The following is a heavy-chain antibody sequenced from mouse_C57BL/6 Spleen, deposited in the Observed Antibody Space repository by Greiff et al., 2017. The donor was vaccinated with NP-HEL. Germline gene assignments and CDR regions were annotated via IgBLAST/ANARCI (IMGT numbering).Heavy chain of an antibody. J-gene: IGHJ4*01. CDR3: ARGGGNYEEGYAMDY. Sequence: VHLVESGAELVKPGASVKISCKASGYAFSSYWMNWVKQRPGKGLEWIGQIYPGDGDTNYNGKFKGKATLTADKSSSTAYMQLSSLTSEDSAVYFCARGGGNYEEGYAMDYWGQGTSVTVSS. CDR2: IYPGDGDT. D-gene: IGHD2-1*01. V-gene: IGHV1-80*01. CDR1: GYAFSSYW.